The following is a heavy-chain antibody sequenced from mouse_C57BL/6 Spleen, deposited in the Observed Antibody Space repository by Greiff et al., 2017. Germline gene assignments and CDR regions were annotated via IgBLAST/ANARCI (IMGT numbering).Heavy chain of an antibody. V-gene: IGHV1-19*01. Sequence: VQLKQSGPVLVKPGASVKMSCKASGYTFTDYYMNWVKQSHGKSLEWIGVINPYNGGTSYNQKFKGKATLTVDKSSSTAYMELNSLTSEDSAVYYCARGEDGSSSAWFAYWGQGTLVTVSA. J-gene: IGHJ3*01. CDR2: INPYNGGT. CDR1: GYTFTDYY. CDR3: ARGEDGSSSAWFAY. D-gene: IGHD1-1*01.